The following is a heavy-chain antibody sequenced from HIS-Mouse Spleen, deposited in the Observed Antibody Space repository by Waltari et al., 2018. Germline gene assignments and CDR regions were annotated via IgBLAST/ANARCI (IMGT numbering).Heavy chain of an antibody. CDR1: GYSITSGYY. Sequence: QVQLQESGPGLVKPSETLSLTCTVPGYSITSGYYSGWIRTPPGKGLEWIGSIYHSGSTYYNPSLKSRVTISVDTSKNQFSLKLSSVTAADTAVYYCARVGTIFGVVNYFDYWGQGTLVTVSS. V-gene: IGHV4-38-2*02. CDR2: IYHSGST. D-gene: IGHD3-3*01. CDR3: ARVGTIFGVVNYFDY. J-gene: IGHJ4*02.